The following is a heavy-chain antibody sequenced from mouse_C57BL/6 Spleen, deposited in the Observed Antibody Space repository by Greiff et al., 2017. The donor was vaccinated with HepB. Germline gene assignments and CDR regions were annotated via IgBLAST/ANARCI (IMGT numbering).Heavy chain of an antibody. J-gene: IGHJ2*01. CDR3: ARGTDYEGGFDY. CDR1: GYTFTDYY. D-gene: IGHD2-4*01. V-gene: IGHV1-76*01. CDR2: IYPGSGNT. Sequence: VQVVESGAELVRPGASVKLSCKASGYTFTDYYINWVKQRPGQGLEWIARIYPGSGNTYYNEKFKGKATLTAEKSSSTAYMQLSSLTSEDSAVYFCARGTDYEGGFDYWGQGTTLTVSS.